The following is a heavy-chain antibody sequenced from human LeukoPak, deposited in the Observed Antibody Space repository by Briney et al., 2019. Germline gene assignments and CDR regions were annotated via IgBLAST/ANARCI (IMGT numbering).Heavy chain of an antibody. J-gene: IGHJ4*02. CDR1: GFTFSSFW. CDR2: INSDGIIT. D-gene: IGHD3-3*01. Sequence: GGSLRLSCAASGFTFSSFWMHWVRQAPGKGLVWVSRINSDGIITSYADSVKGRFTISRDNAKNTLYLQMNSLRAEDTAVYYCARGITSGPRRYDVRNFDYWGQGTPVTVSS. V-gene: IGHV3-74*01. CDR3: ARGITSGPRRYDVRNFDY.